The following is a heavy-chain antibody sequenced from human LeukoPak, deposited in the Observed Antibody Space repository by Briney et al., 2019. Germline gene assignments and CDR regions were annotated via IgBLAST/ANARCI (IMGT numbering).Heavy chain of an antibody. CDR2: ISSSSSYI. J-gene: IGHJ3*02. Sequence: GGSLRLSCAASGFTFSSYSMNWVRQAPGKGLEWVSSISSSSSYIYYADSVKGRFTISRVNAKNSLYLQMNSLRAEDTAVYYCLSTGANDAFDIWGQGTMVTVSS. D-gene: IGHD4-17*01. CDR1: GFTFSSYS. CDR3: LSTGANDAFDI. V-gene: IGHV3-21*01.